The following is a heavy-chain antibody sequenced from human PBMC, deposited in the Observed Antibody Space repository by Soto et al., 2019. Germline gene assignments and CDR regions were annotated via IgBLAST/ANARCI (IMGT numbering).Heavy chain of an antibody. CDR2: ISYDGSNK. CDR1: GFTFRIYA. CDR3: ARGDREDIAVVIGARPGDYGVDV. V-gene: IGHV3-30-3*01. J-gene: IGHJ6*02. Sequence: QVQLVESGGGVVQPGRSLRLSCAASGFTFRIYAMHWVRQAPGKGLECVAVISYDGSNKFYRDSVKGRFTISRDNSKNTLYLQINSLRYEDTAVYYCARGDREDIAVVIGARPGDYGVDVWGQGTTVTVSS. D-gene: IGHD2-15*01.